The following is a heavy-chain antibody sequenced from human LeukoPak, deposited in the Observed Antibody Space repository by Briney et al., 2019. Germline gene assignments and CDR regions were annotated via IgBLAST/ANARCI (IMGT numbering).Heavy chain of an antibody. D-gene: IGHD2-21*02. CDR3: ARDCGGDCYPGYFYGMDV. CDR2: IYYSGNA. CDR1: GGSISSGGYY. J-gene: IGHJ6*02. V-gene: IGHV4-31*03. Sequence: SQTLSLTCTVSGGSISSGGYYWSWIRQHPGKGLEWIGYIYYSGNAYYNPSLRSRLNISIDTSKNQFSLKLSSVTAADTAVYYCARDCGGDCYPGYFYGMDVWAKGPRSPSP.